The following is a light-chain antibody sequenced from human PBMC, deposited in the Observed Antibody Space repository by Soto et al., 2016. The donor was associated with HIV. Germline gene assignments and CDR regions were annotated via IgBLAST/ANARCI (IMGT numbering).Light chain of an antibody. V-gene: IGKV2-28*01. CDR1: QSLLHSNGYNY. CDR2: LGS. J-gene: IGKJ3*01. CDR3: MQSIQLPGT. Sequence: DIVMTQSPLSLPVTPGEPTSISCRSSQSLLHSNGYNYLDWYLQKPGQSPQLLIYLGSNRASGVPDRFSGSGSGTDFTLKISRVEAEDVGVYYCMQSIQLPGTFGPGTKVDIK.